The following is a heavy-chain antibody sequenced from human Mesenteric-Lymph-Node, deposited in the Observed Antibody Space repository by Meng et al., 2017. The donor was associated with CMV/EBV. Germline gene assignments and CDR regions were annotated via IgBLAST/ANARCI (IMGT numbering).Heavy chain of an antibody. V-gene: IGHV3-7*01. D-gene: IGHD1-26*01. CDR3: ARGHYQLEV. Sequence: GGSLRLSCAASGFTFSTYWMSWVRQAPGKGLEWVASLNRDGSEKYFVDSVKGRFTMSRDNAKNSLFVQMSTLRVEDTAVYYCARGHYQLEVWGQGTTVTVSS. J-gene: IGHJ6*02. CDR2: LNRDGSEK. CDR1: GFTFSTYW.